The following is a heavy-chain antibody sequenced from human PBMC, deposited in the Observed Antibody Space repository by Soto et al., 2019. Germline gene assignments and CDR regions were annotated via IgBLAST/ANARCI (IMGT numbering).Heavy chain of an antibody. CDR2: IYHSGRT. Sequence: SETLSLTCTVSGGSISNGYYYWSWVRQSPGKGLEWIGHIYHSGRTYYNPSLKSRVTISVDTSKNQFSLNLSSVTAADTAVYYCARWVEVSLDYFDSWGQGTPVTVS. V-gene: IGHV4-31*03. J-gene: IGHJ4*02. CDR3: ARWVEVSLDYFDS. CDR1: GGSISNGYYY. D-gene: IGHD2-15*01.